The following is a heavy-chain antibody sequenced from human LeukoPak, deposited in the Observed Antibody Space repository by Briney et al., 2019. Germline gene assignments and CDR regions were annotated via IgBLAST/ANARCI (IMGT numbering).Heavy chain of an antibody. V-gene: IGHV3-43*02. Sequence: GGSLRLSSAAPVFTFVASAMHGVRQAPGRGRWWVSFINGDGGRTYYGDSVKGRFTISRDNSKNSLFLQMNSLTTEDTALYYCGRDLSGVVGASIDWGQGTLVTVSS. J-gene: IGHJ4*02. D-gene: IGHD1-26*01. CDR2: INGDGGRT. CDR1: VFTFVASA. CDR3: GRDLSGVVGASID.